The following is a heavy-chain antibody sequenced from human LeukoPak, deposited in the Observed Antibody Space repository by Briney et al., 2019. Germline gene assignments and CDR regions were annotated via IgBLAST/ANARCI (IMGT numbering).Heavy chain of an antibody. Sequence: PGGSLRLSCAASGFTFSSYGMHCVRQAPGKGLEWVAVIWYDGSNKYYADSVKGLFTISRDNSKNTLYLQMDGLRAEDTAVYYCARGMEPVGGDAFDIWGQGTMVTVSS. V-gene: IGHV3-33*01. D-gene: IGHD1-1*01. CDR3: ARGMEPVGGDAFDI. CDR2: IWYDGSNK. CDR1: GFTFSSYG. J-gene: IGHJ3*02.